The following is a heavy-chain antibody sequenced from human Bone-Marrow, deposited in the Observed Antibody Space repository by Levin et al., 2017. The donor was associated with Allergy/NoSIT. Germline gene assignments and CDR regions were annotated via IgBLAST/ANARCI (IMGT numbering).Heavy chain of an antibody. D-gene: IGHD6-13*01. CDR3: ANLAAAGTEKY. CDR1: GFTFSIYA. CDR2: ISYDGTYK. Sequence: PGESLKISCAASGFTFSIYAMHWVRQAPGKGLEWVAVISYDGTYKYYADSVKGRFTISRDNSKNTLHLQMNSLRTEDTAVYYCANLAAAGTEKYWGQGTLVTVSS. V-gene: IGHV3-30*18. J-gene: IGHJ4*02.